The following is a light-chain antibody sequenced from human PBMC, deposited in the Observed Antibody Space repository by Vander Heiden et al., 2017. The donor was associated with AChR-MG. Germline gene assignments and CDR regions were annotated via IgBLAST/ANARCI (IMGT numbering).Light chain of an antibody. CDR1: QGISNY. CDR2: AAS. Sequence: DIQMTQSPSSLSASVGDRVTITCRASQGISNYLAWYQQKPGKVPKLLLYAASTLQSGVPSRFSGSGSGTDFTLTSSSLQPEDVGTYYCQKYNSALTFGQGTRLEIK. V-gene: IGKV1-27*01. CDR3: QKYNSALT. J-gene: IGKJ5*01.